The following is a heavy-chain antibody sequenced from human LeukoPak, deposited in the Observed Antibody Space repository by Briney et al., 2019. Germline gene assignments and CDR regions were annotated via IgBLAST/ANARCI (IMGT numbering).Heavy chain of an antibody. CDR3: ARVERLGVAVVVFDY. D-gene: IGHD6-19*01. J-gene: IGHJ4*02. V-gene: IGHV4-39*07. CDR1: GGSISSSSYY. CDR2: IYYSGST. Sequence: SETLSLTCTVSGGSISSSSYYWGWVRQPPGKGLEWLGSIYYSGSTYYNPSLKSRVTISVDTSKNQFSLKLSSVTAADTAVYYCARVERLGVAVVVFDYWGQGTLVTVSS.